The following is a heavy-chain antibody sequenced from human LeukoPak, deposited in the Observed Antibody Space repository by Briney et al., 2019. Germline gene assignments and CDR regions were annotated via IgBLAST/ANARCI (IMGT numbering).Heavy chain of an antibody. CDR1: GFTFSSYS. Sequence: GGSLRLSCVASGFTFSSYSMHWVRQDPGKGLVWVSRINGDGSTTTYADSVKGRFTISRDNAKNTLYLQMNSLRAEDTAVYYCTRGGVDCWGQGTLVTVSS. J-gene: IGHJ4*02. D-gene: IGHD1-26*01. CDR3: TRGGVDC. CDR2: INGDGSTT. V-gene: IGHV3-74*01.